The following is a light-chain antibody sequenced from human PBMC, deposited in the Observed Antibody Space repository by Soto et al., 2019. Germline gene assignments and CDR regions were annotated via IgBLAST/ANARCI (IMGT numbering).Light chain of an antibody. CDR2: AAS. CDR1: QDISNY. CDR3: QQLLSYPIT. J-gene: IGKJ5*01. Sequence: DIQMTQSPSSLSASVGDRVTITCQAGQDISNYLNWYQQKLGKAPKLLIYAASTLQSGVPLSFSGSGSGTSFTLTISSLQPEDFATYYCQQLLSYPITFGQGTRLEIK. V-gene: IGKV1-9*01.